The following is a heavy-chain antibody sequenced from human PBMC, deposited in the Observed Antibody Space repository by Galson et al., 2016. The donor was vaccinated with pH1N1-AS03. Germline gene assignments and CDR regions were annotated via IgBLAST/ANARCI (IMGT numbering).Heavy chain of an antibody. Sequence: SVKVSCKASGYTFTRYYVHWVRQAPGEGLEWMGVIDPSGGGTTYAQKFQDRVTMTRDTSTSAAHMELSSLRFDDTAVYYCLADGSGTQAYFEYWGQGTPVAVSS. CDR3: LADGSGTQAYFEY. D-gene: IGHD3-10*01. CDR2: IDPSGGGT. J-gene: IGHJ4*02. V-gene: IGHV1-46*01. CDR1: GYTFTRYY.